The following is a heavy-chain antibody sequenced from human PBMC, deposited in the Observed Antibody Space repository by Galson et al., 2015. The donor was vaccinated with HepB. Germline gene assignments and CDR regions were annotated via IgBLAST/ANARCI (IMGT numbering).Heavy chain of an antibody. CDR2: ISYDGSNK. CDR3: AKGRGYDFWSGYYDY. V-gene: IGHV3-30-3*02. J-gene: IGHJ4*02. D-gene: IGHD3-3*01. Sequence: SLRLSCAASGFTFSSYAMHWVRQAPGKGLEWVAVISYDGSNKYYADSVKGRFTISRDNSKNTLYLQMNSLRAEDTAVYYCAKGRGYDFWSGYYDYWGQGTLVTVSS. CDR1: GFTFSSYA.